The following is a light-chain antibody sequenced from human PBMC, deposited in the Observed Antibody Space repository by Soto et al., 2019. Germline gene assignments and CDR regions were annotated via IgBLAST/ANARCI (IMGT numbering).Light chain of an antibody. CDR1: QSVNMW. V-gene: IGKV1-5*03. Sequence: DIQLTQFPSTLSASVGDRVTITCRASQSVNMWLAWFQQKPGKAPKVLISKVFNLENGVPSRFTGSGSGTEFTLTISSLQPDDFATYYCQHYNGSPWTFGQGTKVDIK. J-gene: IGKJ1*01. CDR3: QHYNGSPWT. CDR2: KVF.